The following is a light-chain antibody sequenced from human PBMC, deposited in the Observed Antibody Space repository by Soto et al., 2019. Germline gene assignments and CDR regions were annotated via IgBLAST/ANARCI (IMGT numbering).Light chain of an antibody. V-gene: IGKV1-5*03. CDR2: RAS. CDR1: QSISSW. CDR3: QQYNSYSPWT. Sequence: DIQMTQSPSTLSASVGDRVTITCRASQSISSWLAWYQKKPGKAPKLLXYRASSLESGVPSRFSGSGSGTELTLTISSLQPDDFANYYCQQYNSYSPWTFGQGTKVDIK. J-gene: IGKJ1*01.